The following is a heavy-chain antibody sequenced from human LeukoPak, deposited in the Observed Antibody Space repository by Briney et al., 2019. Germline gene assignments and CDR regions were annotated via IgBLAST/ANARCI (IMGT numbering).Heavy chain of an antibody. J-gene: IGHJ6*02. CDR3: ARSIAARRMTYYYGMDV. V-gene: IGHV3-66*01. CDR1: GFTVSSNY. D-gene: IGHD6-6*01. Sequence: GGSLRLSCAASGFTVSSNYMSWVRQAPGKGLEWVSVIYSGGSTYYADSVKGRFTISRDSSKNTLYLQMNSLRAEDTAVYYCARSIAARRMTYYYGMDVWGQGTTVTVSS. CDR2: IYSGGST.